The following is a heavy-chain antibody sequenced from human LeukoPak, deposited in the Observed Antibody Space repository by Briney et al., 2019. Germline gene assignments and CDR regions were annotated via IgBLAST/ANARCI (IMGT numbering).Heavy chain of an antibody. CDR3: ARRYCSGADCYGGDSYYYMDV. CDR1: GGTISTSLYY. J-gene: IGHJ6*03. V-gene: IGHV4-39*01. CDR2: LYYSGRT. Sequence: SETLSLTCSVSGGTISTSLYYWGWTRQPPGKGLEWIGSLYYSGRTYYNPSLKSRVTISIDTSKNQFSLRLTSVTAADTAVYYCARRYCSGADCYGGDSYYYMDVWGKGTTVTISS. D-gene: IGHD2-2*01.